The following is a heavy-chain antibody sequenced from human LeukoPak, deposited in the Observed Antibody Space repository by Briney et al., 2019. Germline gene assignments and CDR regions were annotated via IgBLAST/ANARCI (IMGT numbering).Heavy chain of an antibody. D-gene: IGHD1-14*01. J-gene: IGHJ3*02. Sequence: SETLSLTCTVSGGSISSYYWSWIRQPPGKGLEWIGYIYYSGSTNYNPSLKSRDTISVDTSKNQFSLKLSSVTAADTAVYYCARVRTPTGAFDIWGQGTMVTVSS. CDR3: ARVRTPTGAFDI. CDR1: GGSISSYY. V-gene: IGHV4-59*01. CDR2: IYYSGST.